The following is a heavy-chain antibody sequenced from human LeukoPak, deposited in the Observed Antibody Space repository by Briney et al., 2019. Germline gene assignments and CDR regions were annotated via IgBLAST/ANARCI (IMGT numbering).Heavy chain of an antibody. CDR1: GFSLSTSGVG. J-gene: IGHJ4*02. CDR2: IYWDDDK. Sequence: SGPTLLKPPQTLTLTCTFSGFSLSTSGVGVGWIRQPPGKALEWLALIYWDDDKRYNPSLKSRLTITKDTSKNQVVLTMTNMDPVDTATYYCAHKDVWGSYRQLFGYWGQGTLVTVSS. CDR3: AHKDVWGSYRQLFGY. D-gene: IGHD3-16*02. V-gene: IGHV2-5*02.